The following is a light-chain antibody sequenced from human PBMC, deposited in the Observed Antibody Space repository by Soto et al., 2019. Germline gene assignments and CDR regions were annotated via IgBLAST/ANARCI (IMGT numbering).Light chain of an antibody. J-gene: IGKJ4*02. CDR2: AAS. CDR3: QQDSSYPLT. Sequence: IQLTQSPSTLSASKGDRVTITCRASQGLSSYLAWYQQKPGKAPKLLIYAASTLQSGFPSRFRGSGSGTDFTLTIRSLQSEDFAAYYCQQDSSYPLTFGGGTKVDIK. CDR1: QGLSSY. V-gene: IGKV1-9*01.